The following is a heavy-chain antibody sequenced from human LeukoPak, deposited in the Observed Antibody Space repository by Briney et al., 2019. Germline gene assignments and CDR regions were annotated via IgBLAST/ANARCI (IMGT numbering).Heavy chain of an antibody. D-gene: IGHD5-18*01. CDR1: GFTFSSYS. Sequence: GGSLRLSCAASGFTFSSYSMNWVRQAPGKGLEWVSSISSSSSYIYYADSVKGRFTISRGNAKNSLYLQMNSLRAEDTAVYYCARAGDRIQLWLSMSPNWFDPWGQGTLVTVSS. J-gene: IGHJ5*02. CDR2: ISSSSSYI. V-gene: IGHV3-21*01. CDR3: ARAGDRIQLWLSMSPNWFDP.